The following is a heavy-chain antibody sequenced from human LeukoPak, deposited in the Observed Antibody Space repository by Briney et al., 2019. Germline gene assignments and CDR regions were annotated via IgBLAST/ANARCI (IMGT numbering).Heavy chain of an antibody. V-gene: IGHV3-23*01. CDR1: RFTFSSYA. CDR3: AKGLRTGVGPYMGYHYYMDV. Sequence: GGSLRLSCAASRFTFSSYAMSWVRQAPGKGLKWVSTINDNGAGTYYADSVKGRFTISRDNSYNTVSLQMNSLRDEGTGVYYCAKGLRTGVGPYMGYHYYMDVWGKGATVTVSS. J-gene: IGHJ6*03. CDR2: INDNGAGT. D-gene: IGHD3-16*01.